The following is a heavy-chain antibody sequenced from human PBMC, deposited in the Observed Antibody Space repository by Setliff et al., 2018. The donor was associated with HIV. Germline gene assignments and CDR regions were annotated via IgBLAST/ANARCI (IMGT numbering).Heavy chain of an antibody. D-gene: IGHD3-10*01. V-gene: IGHV4-38-2*01. CDR3: ARQPPLSVLQVWFDDY. CDR2: INHSGST. J-gene: IGHJ4*02. CDR1: GYSISSGYY. Sequence: PSETLSLTCAVSGYSISSGYYWSWIRQPAGKGLEWIGRINHSGSTYCTPSLKSRVTMSVDTSKNHFSLKLSSVTAADTAMYFCARQPPLSVLQVWFDDYWGQGTLVTVSS.